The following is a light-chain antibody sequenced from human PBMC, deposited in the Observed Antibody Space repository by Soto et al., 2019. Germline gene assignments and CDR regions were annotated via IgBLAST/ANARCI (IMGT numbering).Light chain of an antibody. J-gene: IGKJ4*01. CDR3: QQNNNSPLT. CDR1: QGVRAL. Sequence: DIKMTQCPSSLSAFIGDRVTITCRASQGVRALLASCQLKPGKAPKSLIYATSTLQGGVPSRFSGSGSETEFTLTISSLQSEDIATYYCQQNNNSPLTFGGGTKVDIK. CDR2: ATS. V-gene: IGKV1D-16*01.